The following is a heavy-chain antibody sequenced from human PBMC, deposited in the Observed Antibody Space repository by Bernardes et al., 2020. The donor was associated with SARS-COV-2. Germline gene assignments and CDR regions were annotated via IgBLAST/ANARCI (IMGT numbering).Heavy chain of an antibody. J-gene: IGHJ4*02. CDR1: GDSVSRSTW. V-gene: IGHV4-4*02. D-gene: IGHD1-26*01. Sequence: ETLSITCAVSGDSVSRSTWWIWVRQSPGVGLEYIGETYHTGTTKYKSSLKSRVTLSVDKPNNQFSLTLTSVTAADTAVHYCGGGTNYKFDYWGQGIRVTVPS. CDR3: GGGTNYKFDY. CDR2: TYHTGTT.